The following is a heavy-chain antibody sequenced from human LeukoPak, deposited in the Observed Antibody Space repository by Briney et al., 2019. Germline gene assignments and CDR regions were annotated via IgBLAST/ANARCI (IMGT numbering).Heavy chain of an antibody. J-gene: IGHJ4*02. CDR3: ARALADNRGYYLGFDY. CDR1: GFTFSSYS. V-gene: IGHV3-21*01. Sequence: AGGSLRLSCAASGFTFSSYSMNWVRQAPGKGLEWVSSISSSSSYIYYADSLEGRFTIFRDNAKKSLYLQMNTLRPDDTAVYYCARALADNRGYYLGFDYWGQGTLVTVSS. CDR2: ISSSSSYI. D-gene: IGHD3-22*01.